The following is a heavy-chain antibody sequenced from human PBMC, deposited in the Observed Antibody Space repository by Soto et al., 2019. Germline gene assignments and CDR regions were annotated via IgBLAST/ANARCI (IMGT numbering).Heavy chain of an antibody. D-gene: IGHD5-12*01. CDR2: ISYDGSNK. CDR3: AKGNTSPLPWISASLDYYYGMDV. J-gene: IGHJ6*02. Sequence: QVQLVESGGGVVQPGRSLRLSCAASGFTFSSYGMHWVRQAPGKGLEWVAVISYDGSNKYYADSVKGRFTISRDNSKNTLYLQMNSLRAEDTAVYYCAKGNTSPLPWISASLDYYYGMDVWGQGTTVTVSS. CDR1: GFTFSSYG. V-gene: IGHV3-30*18.